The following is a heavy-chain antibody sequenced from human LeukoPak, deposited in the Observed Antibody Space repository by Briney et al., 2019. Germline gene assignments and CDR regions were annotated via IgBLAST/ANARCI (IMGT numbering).Heavy chain of an antibody. D-gene: IGHD5-24*01. CDR3: ARGDGYNRRLDY. V-gene: IGHV4-61*01. CDR1: GGSMSSVSGGSMSTNY. Sequence: SETLSLTCSVSGGSMSSVSGGSMSTNYWNWIRQSPGKGLEWIGYIHHSGSTNYNPSLKSRVTISVDTSKNQFSLKLSSVTAADTAVYYCARGDGYNRRLDYWGQGTLVTVSS. CDR2: IHHSGST. J-gene: IGHJ4*02.